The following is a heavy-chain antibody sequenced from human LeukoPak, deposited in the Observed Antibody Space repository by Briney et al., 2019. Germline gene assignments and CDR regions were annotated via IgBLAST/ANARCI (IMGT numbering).Heavy chain of an antibody. D-gene: IGHD2-2*01. Sequence: SVKVSCKASGGTLSSYAISWVRQAPGQGLEWMGGIIPIFGTANYAQKFQGRVTITADESTSTAYMELSSLRSEDTAVYYCAVVPAADYYYYYYMDVWGKGTTVTVSS. J-gene: IGHJ6*03. CDR3: AVVPAADYYYYYYMDV. CDR2: IIPIFGTA. CDR1: GGTLSSYA. V-gene: IGHV1-69*13.